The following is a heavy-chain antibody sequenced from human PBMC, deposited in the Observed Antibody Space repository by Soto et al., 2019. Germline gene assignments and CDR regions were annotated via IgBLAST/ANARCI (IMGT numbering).Heavy chain of an antibody. Sequence: ASVKVSCKASGFTFINSAIQWVRQARGQRLEWIGWIVVGSGRTDYAQKFQERLIITRDMSTSTAYMELSSLRLEDTAVYYCAAVQGGGATFHFWGQGSLVTVPQ. V-gene: IGHV1-58*02. CDR1: GFTFINSA. D-gene: IGHD1-26*01. CDR2: IVVGSGRT. CDR3: AAVQGGGATFHF. J-gene: IGHJ4*02.